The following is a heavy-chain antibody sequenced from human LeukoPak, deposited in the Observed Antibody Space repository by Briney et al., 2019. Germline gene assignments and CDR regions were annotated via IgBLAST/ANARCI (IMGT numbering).Heavy chain of an antibody. V-gene: IGHV4-34*01. D-gene: IGHD4-17*01. CDR1: GGSFSGYY. CDR3: AERGSGDYLDY. Sequence: PSETLSLTCAVYGGSFSGYYWSWIRQPPGKGLEWIGEINHSGSTNYNPSLKSRVTISVDTSKNQFSLNLNSVTAADTAVYYCAERGSGDYLDYWGQGTLVTVSS. J-gene: IGHJ4*02. CDR2: INHSGST.